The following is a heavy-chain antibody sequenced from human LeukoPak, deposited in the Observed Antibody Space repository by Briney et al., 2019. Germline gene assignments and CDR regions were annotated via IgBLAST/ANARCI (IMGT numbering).Heavy chain of an antibody. D-gene: IGHD2-2*01. V-gene: IGHV5-51*01. Sequence: GESLKISCKGSGYSFTSYWIGWVRQMPGKGLEWMGVIYPRDSRTTYSPSFQDQVTISADKSISTAYLQWTSLKASDTAMYYCARHLSDITSSPNYWGPGTPVTVSS. CDR2: IYPRDSRT. CDR3: ARHLSDITSSPNY. CDR1: GYSFTSYW. J-gene: IGHJ4*02.